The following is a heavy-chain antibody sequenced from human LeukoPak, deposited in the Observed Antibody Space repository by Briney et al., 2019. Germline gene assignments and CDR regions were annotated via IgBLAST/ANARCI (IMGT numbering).Heavy chain of an antibody. V-gene: IGHV4-30-2*01. Sequence: PSQTLSLTCTVSGGSISSGGYYWSWIRQPPGKGLEWIGYIYHSGSTYYNPSLKSRVTISVDRSKNQFPLKLSSVTAADTAVYYCAREGTGYSGYGGLDPWGQGTLVTVSS. CDR2: IYHSGST. D-gene: IGHD5-12*01. J-gene: IGHJ5*02. CDR1: GGSISSGGYY. CDR3: AREGTGYSGYGGLDP.